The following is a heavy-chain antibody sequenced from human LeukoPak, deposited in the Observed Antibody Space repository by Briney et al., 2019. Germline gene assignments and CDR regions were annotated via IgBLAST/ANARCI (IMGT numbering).Heavy chain of an antibody. J-gene: IGHJ5*02. D-gene: IGHD6-13*01. V-gene: IGHV4-34*01. CDR3: ARVDNPIAVSGTRRGWFDP. Sequence: SETLSLTCAVYGGSFSGYYWSWIRQPPGKGLEWIGEINHSGSTNYNPSLKSRVTISVDTSKNQFSLKLSSVTAAETAVYYCARVDNPIAVSGTRRGWFDPWGQGTLVTVSS. CDR1: GGSFSGYY. CDR2: INHSGST.